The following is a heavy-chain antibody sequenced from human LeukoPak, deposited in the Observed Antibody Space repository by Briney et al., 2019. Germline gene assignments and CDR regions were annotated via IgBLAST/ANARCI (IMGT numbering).Heavy chain of an antibody. J-gene: IGHJ4*02. CDR2: ISSNGGST. Sequence: GGSLRLSCAASGFTFSSYAMHWVRQAPGKGLEYVSAISSNGGSTYYANSVKGRFTISRDNSKNTLYLQMGSLRVEDMAVYYCARGIVVVAATLVYYFDYWGQGTLVTVSS. D-gene: IGHD2-15*01. CDR1: GFTFSSYA. CDR3: ARGIVVVAATLVYYFDY. V-gene: IGHV3-64*01.